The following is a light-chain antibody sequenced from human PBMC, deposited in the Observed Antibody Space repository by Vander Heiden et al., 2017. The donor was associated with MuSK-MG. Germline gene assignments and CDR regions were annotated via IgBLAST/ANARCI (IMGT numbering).Light chain of an antibody. CDR2: GTS. Sequence: ETVFTQSPDTLSFFPGVRATLSCRASQSVRNTYLTWYQQKPGQPPRLLIYGTSIRATGIPDRVSGSGSGTDFTLTISRLEPEDFAVYYCHQYSGSPPGFTFGHGTKLDIK. V-gene: IGKV3-20*01. CDR1: QSVRNTY. CDR3: HQYSGSPPGFT. J-gene: IGKJ3*01.